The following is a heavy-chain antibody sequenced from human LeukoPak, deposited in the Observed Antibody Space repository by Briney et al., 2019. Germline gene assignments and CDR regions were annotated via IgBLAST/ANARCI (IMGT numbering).Heavy chain of an antibody. CDR2: ISSSSSYI. V-gene: IGHV3-21*01. Sequence: GGSLRLSCAASGFTFSSYSMNWVRQAPGKGLEWVSSISSSSSYIYYADSVKGRFTISRDNAKNSLYLQMNSLRAEDTAVYYCARDPGEGSSWYLHGFDYWGQGTLVTVSS. D-gene: IGHD6-13*01. J-gene: IGHJ4*02. CDR1: GFTFSSYS. CDR3: ARDPGEGSSWYLHGFDY.